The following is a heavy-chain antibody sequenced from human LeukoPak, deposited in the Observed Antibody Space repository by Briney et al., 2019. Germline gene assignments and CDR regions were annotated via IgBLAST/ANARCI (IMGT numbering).Heavy chain of an antibody. V-gene: IGHV4-39*07. CDR1: GGSISSSSYY. CDR2: IYYSGST. J-gene: IGHJ3*02. D-gene: IGHD1-1*01. Sequence: SETLSLTCTVSGGSISSSSYYWGWIRQPPGKGLEWIGSIYYSGSTYYNPSLKSRVTISVDTSKNQFSLKLSSVTAADTAVYYCARDRGFTTGTAAHAFDIWGQGTMVTVSS. CDR3: ARDRGFTTGTAAHAFDI.